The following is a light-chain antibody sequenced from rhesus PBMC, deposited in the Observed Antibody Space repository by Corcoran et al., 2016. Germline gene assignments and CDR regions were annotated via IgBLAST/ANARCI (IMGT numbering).Light chain of an antibody. CDR1: ENVDNY. CDR2: KAS. CDR3: QHSYGIPFT. Sequence: DIQMTQSPSSLSASVGDRVTITCRASENVDNYLHWYQQKPGKAPKLLIYKASTLKSGVPSRFNGSGSGTDVRLTISSLQPEDFATYYCQHSYGIPFTFGPGTKLDIK. V-gene: IGKV1-74*01. J-gene: IGKJ3*01.